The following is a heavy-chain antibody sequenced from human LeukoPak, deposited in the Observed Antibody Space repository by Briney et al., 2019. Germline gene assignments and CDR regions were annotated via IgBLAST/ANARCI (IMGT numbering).Heavy chain of an antibody. CDR3: ARDSRIAAAGTRPGDY. D-gene: IGHD6-13*01. Sequence: GASVKVSCKASGYTFTSYGISWGRQAPGQGLEWMGWISAYNGNTNYAQKLQGRVTMTTDTSTSTAYMELRSLRSDDTAVYYCARDSRIAAAGTRPGDYWGQGTLVTVSS. V-gene: IGHV1-18*01. J-gene: IGHJ4*02. CDR2: ISAYNGNT. CDR1: GYTFTSYG.